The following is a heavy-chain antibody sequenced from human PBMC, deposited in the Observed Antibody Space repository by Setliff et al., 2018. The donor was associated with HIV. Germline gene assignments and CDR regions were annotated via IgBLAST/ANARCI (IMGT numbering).Heavy chain of an antibody. V-gene: IGHV3-30*02. CDR3: AKDRYYDSSGSPFDY. CDR1: GFNFKAYG. CDR2: IRYDGSNK. D-gene: IGHD3-22*01. J-gene: IGHJ4*02. Sequence: GGSLRLSCAASGFNFKAYGMTWVRQAPGKGLEWVAFIRYDGSNKYYADSVKGRFTISRDNSKNTLYLQMNSLRAEDTAVYYCAKDRYYDSSGSPFDYWGQGTLVTVSS.